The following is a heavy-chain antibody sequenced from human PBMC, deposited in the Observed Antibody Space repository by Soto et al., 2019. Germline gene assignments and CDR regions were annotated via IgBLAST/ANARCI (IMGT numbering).Heavy chain of an antibody. CDR2: ISGSGGGT. CDR3: XXXXXXXXXXXXXXFQX. J-gene: IGHJ1*01. V-gene: IGHV3-23*01. CDR1: XXTFNIYA. Sequence: CAAXXXTFNIYAMSWVRQAPGKGLEWVSAISGSGGGTYYADSVEGRFTISRDNSNNTQYLQMSSLRAEDTAVYYRXXXXXXXXXXXXXXFQXXGQXT.